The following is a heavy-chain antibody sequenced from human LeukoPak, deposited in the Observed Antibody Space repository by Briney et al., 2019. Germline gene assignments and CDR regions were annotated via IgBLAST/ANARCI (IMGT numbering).Heavy chain of an antibody. D-gene: IGHD2-2*01. Sequence: PGGSLRLSCAASGFTFSSYEMNWVRQAPGKGLEWVSYISSSGSTIYYADSVKGRFTISRDNAKNSLYLQMNSPRAEDTAAYYCARAGYCSSTSCPSHYYYGMDVWGKGTTVTVSS. CDR2: ISSSGSTI. CDR3: ARAGYCSSTSCPSHYYYGMDV. V-gene: IGHV3-48*03. CDR1: GFTFSSYE. J-gene: IGHJ6*04.